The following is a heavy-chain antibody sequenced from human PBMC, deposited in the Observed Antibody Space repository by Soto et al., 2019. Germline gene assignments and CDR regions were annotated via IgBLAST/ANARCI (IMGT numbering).Heavy chain of an antibody. V-gene: IGHV1-69*06. J-gene: IGHJ6*02. CDR3: ARDTAARGYYYFGMDV. CDR2: IIPIFGTA. CDR1: GGTFSSYA. Sequence: QVQLVQSGAEVKKPGSSVKVSCKASGGTFSSYAISWVRQAPGQGLEWMGGIIPIFGTANYAQKFQGRVPITADKSTSTAYMELSSLRSEDTAVYYCARDTAARGYYYFGMDVWGQGTTVTVSS. D-gene: IGHD6-6*01.